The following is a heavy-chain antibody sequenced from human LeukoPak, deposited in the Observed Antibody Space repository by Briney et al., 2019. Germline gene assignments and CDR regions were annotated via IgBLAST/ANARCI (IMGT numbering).Heavy chain of an antibody. J-gene: IGHJ4*02. V-gene: IGHV3-23*01. CDR1: GFTFNKYS. CDR2: ISGSGGST. Sequence: GGSLRLSCAASGFTFNKYSMNWVRQAPGKGLEWVSAISGSGGSTYYADSVKGRFTISRDNSKNTLYLQMNSLRAEDTAVYYCAKDVELLSSVWGQGTLVTVSS. CDR3: AKDVELLSSV. D-gene: IGHD3-10*02.